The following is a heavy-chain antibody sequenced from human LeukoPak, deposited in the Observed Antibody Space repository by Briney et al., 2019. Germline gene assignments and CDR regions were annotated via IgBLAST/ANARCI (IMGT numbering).Heavy chain of an antibody. CDR1: GFTFSSYA. Sequence: GGSLRLSCAASGFTFSSYAMHWVRQVPGKGLEWVAVISYDGSNKYYADSVKGRFTISRDNSKNTLYLQMNSLRAEDTAVYYCARDRGYSGYDPPHFDYWGQGTLVTVSS. J-gene: IGHJ4*02. V-gene: IGHV3-30-3*01. CDR3: ARDRGYSGYDPPHFDY. CDR2: ISYDGSNK. D-gene: IGHD5-12*01.